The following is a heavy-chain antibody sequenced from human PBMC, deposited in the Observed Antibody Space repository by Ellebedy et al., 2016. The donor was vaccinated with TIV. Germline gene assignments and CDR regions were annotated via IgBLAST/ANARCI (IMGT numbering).Heavy chain of an antibody. CDR1: GFSLTTSRMR. Sequence: SGPTLVXPTPTLTLTCSISGFSLTTSRMRVSWIRQPPGKALEWLARIDWDDDKFYSTSLKTRLSISKDNSKNQVALTMTNMDPVDTGTYYCARMGPRLVDWYFDIWGRGTLVTVSS. CDR3: ARMGPRLVDWYFDI. CDR2: IDWDDDK. D-gene: IGHD2-2*01. V-gene: IGHV2-70*04. J-gene: IGHJ2*01.